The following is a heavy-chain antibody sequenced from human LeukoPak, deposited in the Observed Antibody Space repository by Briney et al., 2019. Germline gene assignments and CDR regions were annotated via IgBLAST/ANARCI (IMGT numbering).Heavy chain of an antibody. CDR1: GASISSYY. CDR3: ASGPYPAAGTDRQFDY. V-gene: IGHV4-59*01. CDR2: IFYSGST. J-gene: IGHJ4*02. Sequence: SETLSLTCTVSGASISSYYWSWIRQPPGKGLEWIGHIFYSGSTLYNPSPQSRVTISVDTSKNQISLKLTSVTAADTAVYYCASGPYPAAGTDRQFDYWGQGTLVTVSS. D-gene: IGHD6-13*01.